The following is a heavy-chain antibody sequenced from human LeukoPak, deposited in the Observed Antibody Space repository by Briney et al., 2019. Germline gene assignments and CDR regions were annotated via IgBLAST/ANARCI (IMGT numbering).Heavy chain of an antibody. J-gene: IGHJ4*02. CDR1: DYTFTSYG. Sequence: ASVKVSCKASDYTFTSYGISWVRQAPGQGLEWMGWISAYNGNTNYVQKFQGRVIMTTDTSTSTAYMELRSLRSDDTAVYYCARDAPYFYDTSGYPFDYWGQGTLVTVSS. CDR3: ARDAPYFYDTSGYPFDY. CDR2: ISAYNGNT. V-gene: IGHV1-18*04. D-gene: IGHD3-22*01.